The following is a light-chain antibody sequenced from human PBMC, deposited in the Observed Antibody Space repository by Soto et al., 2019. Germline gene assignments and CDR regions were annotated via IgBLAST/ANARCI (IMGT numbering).Light chain of an antibody. CDR2: DAY. V-gene: IGKV3D-20*02. Sequence: EIVLTQSPGTLSLSQGERATLSCRASQSVSNNYLAWYQQKPGQAPRLLIYDAYNRAIGIPDRFSGSGSGTAFTLTTRRLKPEDFAVYFGQQGSNWPRLTVGGG. CDR1: QSVSNNY. J-gene: IGKJ4*01. CDR3: QQGSNWPRLT.